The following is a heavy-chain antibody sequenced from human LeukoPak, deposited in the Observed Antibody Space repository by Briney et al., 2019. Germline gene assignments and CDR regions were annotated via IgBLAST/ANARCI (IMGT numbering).Heavy chain of an antibody. D-gene: IGHD3-10*01. CDR2: ISYDGSNK. CDR3: AKDRRYGSGSYCFDY. CDR1: GFTFSSYG. V-gene: IGHV3-30*18. Sequence: GRSLRLSCAASGFTFSSYGIHWVRQAPGKGRGWVAVISYDGSNKYYADSVKGRFTISRDNSKNTLYLQMNSLRAEDTAVYYCAKDRRYGSGSYCFDYWGQGTLVTVSS. J-gene: IGHJ4*02.